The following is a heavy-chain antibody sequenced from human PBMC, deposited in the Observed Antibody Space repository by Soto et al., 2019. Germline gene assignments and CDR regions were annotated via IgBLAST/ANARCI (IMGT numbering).Heavy chain of an antibody. J-gene: IGHJ4*02. CDR2: IRQDGGEK. D-gene: IGHD1-26*01. CDR3: ATAGGYYSDY. CDR1: GFTSSHYW. V-gene: IGHV3-7*01. Sequence: GGSLRLSCAASGFTSSHYWMTWVRQAPGKGLEWVANIRQDGGEKYSVDSVKGRFTISRDNAKNSLYLQMNSLRAEDTAVYYCATAGGYYSDYWGQGTLVTVSS.